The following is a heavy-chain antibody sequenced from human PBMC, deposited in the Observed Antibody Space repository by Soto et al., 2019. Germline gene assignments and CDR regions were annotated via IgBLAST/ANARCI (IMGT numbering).Heavy chain of an antibody. CDR2: IYPGDSDT. J-gene: IGHJ5*02. V-gene: IGHV5-51*01. Sequence: GESLKISCKGSGYSFTSYWIGWVRQMPGKGLEWMGIIYPGDSDTRYSPSFQGQVTISADKSISTAYLQWSSLKASDTAMYYCARQGRSGWYRNWFDPWGQGTLVTVSS. D-gene: IGHD6-19*01. CDR1: GYSFTSYW. CDR3: ARQGRSGWYRNWFDP.